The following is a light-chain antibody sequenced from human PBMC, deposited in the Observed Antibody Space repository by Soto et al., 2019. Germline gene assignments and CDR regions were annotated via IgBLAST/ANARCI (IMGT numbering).Light chain of an antibody. V-gene: IGLV1-44*01. CDR3: AAWDDSLNGPV. CDR2: SNN. J-gene: IGLJ2*01. CDR1: SANIGSNS. Sequence: QAVLTQPPSASATPGQRVTISCSGSSANIGSNSVNWYQQLPGTAPKLLISSNNQRPSGVPDRFSGSKSGTSASLAISGLQAEDEADYYCAAWDDSLNGPVFGGGTKLTVL.